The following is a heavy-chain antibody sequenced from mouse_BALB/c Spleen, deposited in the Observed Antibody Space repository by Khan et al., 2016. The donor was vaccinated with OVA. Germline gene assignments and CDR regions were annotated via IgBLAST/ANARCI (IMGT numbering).Heavy chain of an antibody. V-gene: IGHV1-74*01. J-gene: IGHJ3*01. CDR1: GYTFTNYW. D-gene: IGHD2-4*01. CDR3: ERHDYGGFTY. Sequence: QVQLQQSGPDLVRPGASVKMSCKASGYTFTNYWIHWVKQRPGQGLEWIGMIDPSNGETILNKKFNDKATLNVDKSSNTAYMQLSSLTSEDSAVYSCERHDYGGFTYWGQGTLVTVSA. CDR2: IDPSNGET.